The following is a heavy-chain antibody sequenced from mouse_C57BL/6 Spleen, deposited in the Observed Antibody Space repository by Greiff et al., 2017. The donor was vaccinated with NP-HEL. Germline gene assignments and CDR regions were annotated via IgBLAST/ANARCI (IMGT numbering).Heavy chain of an antibody. CDR3: TTRSNLDY. Sequence: EVQLQQSGAELVRPGASVKLSCTASGFNIKDDYMHWVKQRPEQGLEWIGWIDPENGDTEYASKFQGKATITADTSSNTAYLQLSSLTSEDTAVYYCTTRSNLDYWGQGTTLTVSS. J-gene: IGHJ2*01. V-gene: IGHV14-4*01. CDR2: IDPENGDT. D-gene: IGHD2-5*01. CDR1: GFNIKDDY.